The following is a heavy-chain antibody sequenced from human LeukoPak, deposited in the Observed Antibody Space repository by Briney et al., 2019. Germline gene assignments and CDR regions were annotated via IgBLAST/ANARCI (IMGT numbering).Heavy chain of an antibody. D-gene: IGHD6-13*01. CDR2: IYPGDSDT. CDR1: GYSFTSYW. CDR3: ARHQYSSSWYVGKNFDY. J-gene: IGHJ4*02. Sequence: GESLKISCKGSGYSFTSYWIGWVRQMPGKGLEWMGIIYPGDSDTRYSPSFQGQVTISADKSISTAYLQWSSLKASDTAMYYCARHQYSSSWYVGKNFDYWGQGTLVTVSS. V-gene: IGHV5-51*01.